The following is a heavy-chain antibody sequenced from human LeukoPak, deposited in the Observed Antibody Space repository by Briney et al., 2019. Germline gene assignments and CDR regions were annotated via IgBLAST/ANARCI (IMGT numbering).Heavy chain of an antibody. D-gene: IGHD6-6*01. CDR3: ARDPSDPPPPFVWFDP. J-gene: IGHJ5*02. CDR1: GGSISSSSYY. Sequence: KPSETLSLTCTVSGGSISSSSYYWGWIRQPPGKGLEWIGSIYYSGSTYYNPSLKSRVTISVDTSKNQFSLKLSSVTAADTAVYYCARDPSDPPPPFVWFDPWGQGTLVTVSS. CDR2: IYYSGST. V-gene: IGHV4-39*07.